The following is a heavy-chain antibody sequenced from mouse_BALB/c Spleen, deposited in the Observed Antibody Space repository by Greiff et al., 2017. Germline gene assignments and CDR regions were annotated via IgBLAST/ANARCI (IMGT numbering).Heavy chain of an antibody. Sequence: EVKLMESGGGLVQPGGSLRLSCATSGFTFTDYYMSWVRQPPGKALEWLGFIRNKANGYTTEYSASVKGRFTISRDNSQSILYLQMNTLRAEDSATYYCARSGYFDVWGAGTTVTVSS. CDR1: GFTFTDYY. CDR2: IRNKANGYTT. CDR3: ARSGYFDV. J-gene: IGHJ1*01. V-gene: IGHV7-3*02.